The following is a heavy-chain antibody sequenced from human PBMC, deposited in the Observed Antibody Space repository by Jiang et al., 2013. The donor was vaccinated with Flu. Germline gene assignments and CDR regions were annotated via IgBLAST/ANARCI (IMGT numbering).Heavy chain of an antibody. V-gene: IGHV4-34*01. CDR3: ALHGGYGGYFTQQAPRDQAFDY. D-gene: IGHD5-12*01. J-gene: IGHJ4*02. Sequence: LLKPSETLSLTCAVYGGSFSGYYWSWIRQPPGKGLEWIGEINHSGSTNYNPSLKSRVTISVDTSKNQFSLKLSSVTAADTAVYYCALHGGYGGYFTQQAPRDQAFDYWGQGTLVTVSS. CDR1: GGSFSGYY. CDR2: INHSGST.